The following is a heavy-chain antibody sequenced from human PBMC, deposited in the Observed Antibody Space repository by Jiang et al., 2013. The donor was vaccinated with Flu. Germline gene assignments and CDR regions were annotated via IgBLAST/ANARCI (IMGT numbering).Heavy chain of an antibody. V-gene: IGHV4-30-4*01. J-gene: IGHJ6*03. CDR3: VREAPLWHETYFHYYVDV. Sequence: GSGLVKPSETLSLTCTVSGGAISRRDAYWGWIRQSPGKGPEWIANFFHGGNTYYNPSLKSRVTISHDASANRLFLELTSVTAADTAVYFCVREAPLWHETYFHYYVDVWGKGTTVTVSS. D-gene: IGHD2/OR15-2a*01. CDR1: GGAISRRDAY. CDR2: FFHGGNT.